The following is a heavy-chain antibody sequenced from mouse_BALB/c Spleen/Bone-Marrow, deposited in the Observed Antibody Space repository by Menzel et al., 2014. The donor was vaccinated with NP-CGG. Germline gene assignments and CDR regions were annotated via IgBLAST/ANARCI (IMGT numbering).Heavy chain of an antibody. CDR2: INPSSAYT. Sequence: VKLQESGAEPARPGASVKMSCQASGYTFTRYTMHWEKQRPGQGLEWIGYINPSSAYTNYNQKFKDKATLTADKSSSTAYMQLSSLTSEDSAVYYCTIRYYAMDYWGQGTSVTVSS. D-gene: IGHD1-1*01. CDR3: TIRYYAMDY. V-gene: IGHV1-4*01. J-gene: IGHJ4*01. CDR1: GYTFTRYT.